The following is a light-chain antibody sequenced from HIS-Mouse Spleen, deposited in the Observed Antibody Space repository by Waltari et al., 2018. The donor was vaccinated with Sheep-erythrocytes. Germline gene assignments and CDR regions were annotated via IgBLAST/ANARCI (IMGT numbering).Light chain of an antibody. CDR1: RSDVGGYNY. V-gene: IGLV2-11*01. Sequence: QSALTQPRSVSGSPGQSVTISCTGTRSDVGGYNYVSWYQQHPGKAPKLMIYDVSKRPSGVPDRFSGSKYGNTASLTISGLQAEDEADYYCCSYAGSYNHVFATGTKVTVL. CDR2: DVS. J-gene: IGLJ1*01. CDR3: CSYAGSYNHV.